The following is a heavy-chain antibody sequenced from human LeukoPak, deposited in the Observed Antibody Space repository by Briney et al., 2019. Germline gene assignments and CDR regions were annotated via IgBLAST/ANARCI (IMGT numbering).Heavy chain of an antibody. V-gene: IGHV3-33*01. Sequence: GGSLRLSCAASGFTFSSYGMHWVRQAPGKGLEWVAVIWYDGSNKYYADSVKGRFTISRDNSKNTLYLQMNSLRAEDTAVYYCARASRWLAAAGTLDYWGQGTLVTVSS. D-gene: IGHD6-13*01. CDR1: GFTFSSYG. CDR3: ARASRWLAAAGTLDY. CDR2: IWYDGSNK. J-gene: IGHJ4*02.